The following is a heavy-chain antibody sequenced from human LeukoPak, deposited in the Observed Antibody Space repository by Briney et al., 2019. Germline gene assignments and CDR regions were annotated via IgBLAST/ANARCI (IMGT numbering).Heavy chain of an antibody. CDR1: GGSISSNY. V-gene: IGHV4-59*01. CDR3: ARTTSGVGGFDS. D-gene: IGHD6-19*01. CDR2: IYYSGSS. J-gene: IGHJ4*02. Sequence: SETLSLTCTVSGGSISSNYWSWIRQPPGKGLEWIAYIYYSGSSNYNPSLKSRVTISGDTSKNQFSLKLNSVTAADTAVYYCARTTSGVGGFDSWGQGTLATVSS.